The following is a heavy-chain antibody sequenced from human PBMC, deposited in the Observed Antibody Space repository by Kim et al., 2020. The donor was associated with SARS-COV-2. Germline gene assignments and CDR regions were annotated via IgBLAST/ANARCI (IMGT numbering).Heavy chain of an antibody. CDR2: INHSGST. CDR3: ARGRGDIVVVPAVFYYMDV. CDR1: GGSFSGYY. D-gene: IGHD2-2*01. V-gene: IGHV4-34*01. Sequence: SETLSLTCAVYGGSFSGYYWSWIRQPPGKGLEWIGEINHSGSTNYNPSLKSRVTISVDTSKNQFSLKLSSVTAADTAVYYCARGRGDIVVVPAVFYYMDVWGKATSVTGSS. J-gene: IGHJ6*03.